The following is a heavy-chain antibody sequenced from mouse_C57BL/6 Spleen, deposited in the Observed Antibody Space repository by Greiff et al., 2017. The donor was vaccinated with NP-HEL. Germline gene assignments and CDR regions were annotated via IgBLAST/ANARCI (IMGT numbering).Heavy chain of an antibody. J-gene: IGHJ4*01. CDR3: ARARIWDAMDY. D-gene: IGHD4-1*01. CDR2: ISYSGST. CDR1: GYSITSGYD. V-gene: IGHV3-1*01. Sequence: EVQLQESGPGMVKPSQSLSLTCTVTGYSITSGYDWHWIRHFPGNKLEWMGYISYSGSTNYNPSLKSRISITHDTSKNHFFLKLNSVTTEDTATYYCARARIWDAMDYWGQGTSVTVSS.